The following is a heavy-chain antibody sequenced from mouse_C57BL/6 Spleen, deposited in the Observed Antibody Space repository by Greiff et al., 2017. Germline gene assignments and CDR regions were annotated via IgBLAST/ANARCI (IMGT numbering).Heavy chain of an antibody. V-gene: IGHV5-6*01. Sequence: EVKLVESGGDLVKPGGSLKLSCAASGFTFSSYGMSWVRQTPDKRLEWVATISSGGSYTYYPDSVKGRFTISRDNAKNTLYLQMSSLKSEDTAMYYCARPPLYYDYDRGFAYWGQGTLVTVSA. CDR3: ARPPLYYDYDRGFAY. D-gene: IGHD2-4*01. CDR1: GFTFSSYG. CDR2: ISSGGSYT. J-gene: IGHJ3*01.